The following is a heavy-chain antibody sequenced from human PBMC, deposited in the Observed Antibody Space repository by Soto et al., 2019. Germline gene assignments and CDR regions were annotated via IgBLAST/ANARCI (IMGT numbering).Heavy chain of an antibody. V-gene: IGHV4-39*01. CDR3: VSRVGATPLRF. CDR2: FYYSGTT. J-gene: IGHJ4*02. CDR1: GGSISSRSYH. D-gene: IGHD1-26*01. Sequence: QLQLQESGPGLVKSSETLSLTCTVSGGSISSRSYHWGWIRQPPGKGLEWIGSFYYSGTTYYNPSLKSRVTMSVDTSKNQFSLKLNSVTATGTAVYYCVSRVGATPLRFWGQGTLVIVSS.